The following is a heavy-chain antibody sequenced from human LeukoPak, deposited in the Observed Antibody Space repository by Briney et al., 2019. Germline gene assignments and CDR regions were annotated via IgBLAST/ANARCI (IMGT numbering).Heavy chain of an antibody. Sequence: GGSLRLSCVASGFTFRNYVMSWVRQTPEKGLEWVSAITGDGGGTNHADSVKGRFFISRDNSKSTLYMQMDRLRAEDTAVYYCVKETSSGNFVTIDCWGQGALVTVSS. CDR3: VKETSSGNFVTIDC. J-gene: IGHJ4*02. D-gene: IGHD1-26*01. CDR2: ITGDGGGT. CDR1: GFTFRNYV. V-gene: IGHV3-23*01.